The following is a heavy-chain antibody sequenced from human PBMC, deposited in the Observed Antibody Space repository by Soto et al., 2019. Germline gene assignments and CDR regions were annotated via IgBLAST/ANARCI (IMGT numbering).Heavy chain of an antibody. Sequence: ASVKVSCKASGYSFTGYYIHWVRQAPGQGLGWMGWTNPNSGGTNYAQKFQGRVTMTRDTSISTGFMELRRLRPDDTAVYYCAKDWDTAVAGTADYWGQGTLVTVSS. J-gene: IGHJ4*02. V-gene: IGHV1-2*02. CDR1: GYSFTGYY. D-gene: IGHD6-19*01. CDR2: TNPNSGGT. CDR3: AKDWDTAVAGTADY.